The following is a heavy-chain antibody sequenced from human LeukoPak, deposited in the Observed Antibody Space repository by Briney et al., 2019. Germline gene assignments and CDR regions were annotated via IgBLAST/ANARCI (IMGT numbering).Heavy chain of an antibody. CDR1: GYTFTGYY. Sequence: ASVKVSCKASGYTFTGYYIHWVRQAPGQGLEWMGRVNPNSGGTKYAQKFQGRVTMTTDTSINTAYLELSRLRSDDTAVYYCARGYSSSWLDYWGQGTLVTVSS. D-gene: IGHD6-13*01. J-gene: IGHJ4*02. CDR3: ARGYSSSWLDY. V-gene: IGHV1-2*06. CDR2: VNPNSGGT.